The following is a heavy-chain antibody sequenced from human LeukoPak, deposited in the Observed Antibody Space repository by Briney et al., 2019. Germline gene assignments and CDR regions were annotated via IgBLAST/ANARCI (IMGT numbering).Heavy chain of an antibody. V-gene: IGHV3-21*01. D-gene: IGHD6-13*01. CDR2: ISSSSSYI. J-gene: IGHJ4*02. CDR3: ARDEGAAGTTVNFDY. Sequence: GGSLRLSCAASGFTVSSNYMSWVRQAPGKGLEWVSSISSSSSYIYYADSVKGRFTISRDNAKNSLYLQMNSLRAEDTAVYYCARDEGAAGTTVNFDYWGQGTLVTVSS. CDR1: GFTVSSNY.